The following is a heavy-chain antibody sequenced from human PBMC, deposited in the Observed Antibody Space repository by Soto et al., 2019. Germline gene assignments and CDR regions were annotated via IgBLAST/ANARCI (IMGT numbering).Heavy chain of an antibody. V-gene: IGHV1-18*01. J-gene: IGHJ6*02. CDR1: GYTFTSYG. CDR3: ARGVITGTTEHYYYYCMDV. CDR2: ISAYNGNT. Sequence: ASVKVSCKASGYTFTSYGISWVRQAPGQGLEWMGWISAYNGNTNYAQKLQGRVTMTTDTSTSTAYMELRSLRSDGTAVYYCARGVITGTTEHYYYYCMDVWGQVTTVTVSS. D-gene: IGHD1-20*01.